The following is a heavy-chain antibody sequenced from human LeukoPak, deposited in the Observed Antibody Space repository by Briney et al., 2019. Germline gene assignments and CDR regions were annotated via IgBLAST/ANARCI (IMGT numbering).Heavy chain of an antibody. V-gene: IGHV3-74*01. CDR1: GFTFSNYW. J-gene: IGHJ3*02. Sequence: GGSLRLSCAASGFTFSNYWMHWVRKAPGKGLGWVSRINSDGINTSYADSVKGRFTISRDNAKNTLYLQMNSLRAEDTALYYCARDQYSSGWYAFDIWGQGTMVTVSS. D-gene: IGHD6-19*01. CDR2: INSDGINT. CDR3: ARDQYSSGWYAFDI.